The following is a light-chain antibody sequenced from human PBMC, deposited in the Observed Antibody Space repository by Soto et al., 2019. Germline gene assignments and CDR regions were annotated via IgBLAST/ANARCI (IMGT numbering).Light chain of an antibody. CDR2: DAS. Sequence: EVVLTQSPGTLSLSPGERATLSCRASQSVSSFLAWYQQKPGQAPRLLIYDASNRAPGIPARFSDSGSGTDFTLTISSLEPQDFAIYYCQQRSNWPPLTFGGGTKVEIK. V-gene: IGKV3-11*01. J-gene: IGKJ4*01. CDR3: QQRSNWPPLT. CDR1: QSVSSF.